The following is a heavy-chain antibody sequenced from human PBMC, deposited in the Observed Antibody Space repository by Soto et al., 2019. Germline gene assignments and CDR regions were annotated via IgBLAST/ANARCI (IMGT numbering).Heavy chain of an antibody. CDR3: VRDPRDYYFDY. CDR2: IKHDGSEK. Sequence: GGSLRLSCSASGFTFRSYWMSWVRQAPGKGLEWVANIKHDGSEKDFADFVKGRFTISKDNVNSSLYVQRNSLRVEDTVVYYCVRDPRDYYFDYWGQGTLVTVSS. V-gene: IGHV3-7*01. J-gene: IGHJ4*02. CDR1: GFTFRSYW.